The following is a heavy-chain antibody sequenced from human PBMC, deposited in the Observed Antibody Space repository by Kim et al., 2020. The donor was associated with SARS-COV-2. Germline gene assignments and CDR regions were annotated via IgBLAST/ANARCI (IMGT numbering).Heavy chain of an antibody. V-gene: IGHV3-7*01. J-gene: IGHJ2*01. CDR2: IKEDGGEK. CDR3: ARNYFDL. CDR1: GFTFNDYW. Sequence: GGSLRLSCAASGFTFNDYWMHWVRQTPGKGLEWVANIKEDGGEKYYVAAVKGRFTISRDNAKSSLYLQMDSLRAEDTAVYYCARNYFDLWGRGTLVTVSS.